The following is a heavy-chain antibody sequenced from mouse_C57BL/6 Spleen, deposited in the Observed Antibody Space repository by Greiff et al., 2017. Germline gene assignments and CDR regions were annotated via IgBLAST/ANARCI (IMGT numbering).Heavy chain of an antibody. CDR3: ARRITTVVADYFDY. CDR2: INPSSGYT. Sequence: QVQLKQSGAELAKPGASVKLSCKASGYTFTSYWMHWVKQRPGQGLEWIGYINPSSGYTKYNQKFKDKATLTADKSSSTAYMQLSSLTYADSAVYDCARRITTVVADYFDYWGQGTTLTVSS. J-gene: IGHJ2*01. V-gene: IGHV1-7*01. CDR1: GYTFTSYW. D-gene: IGHD1-1*01.